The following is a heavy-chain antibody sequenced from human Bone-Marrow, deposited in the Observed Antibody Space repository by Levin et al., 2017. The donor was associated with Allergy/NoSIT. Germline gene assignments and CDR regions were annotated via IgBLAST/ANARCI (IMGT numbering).Heavy chain of an antibody. D-gene: IGHD4-17*01. CDR1: GFTFSSYG. V-gene: IGHV3-30*18. CDR2: ISYDGSNK. CDR3: AKYYGDYLGYYFDY. Sequence: GGSLRLSCAASGFTFSSYGMHWVRQAPGKGLEWVAVISYDGSNKYYADSVKGRFTISRDNSKNTLYLQMNSLRAEDTAVYYCAKYYGDYLGYYFDYWGQGTLVTVSS. J-gene: IGHJ4*02.